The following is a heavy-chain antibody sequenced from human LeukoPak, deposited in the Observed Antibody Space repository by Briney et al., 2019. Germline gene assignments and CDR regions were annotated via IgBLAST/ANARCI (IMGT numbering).Heavy chain of an antibody. V-gene: IGHV1-2*02. D-gene: IGHD3-3*01. CDR3: ARATRGYYDFWSGYLT. CDR2: INPNSGGT. CDR1: GYTFTGYY. Sequence: ASVKVSCKASGYTFTGYYMHWVRQAPGQGLEWMGWINPNSGGTNYAQKFQGRVTMTRDTSISTAYMELSRLRSDDTAVYYCARATRGYYDFWSGYLTWGQGTLVTVSS. J-gene: IGHJ5*02.